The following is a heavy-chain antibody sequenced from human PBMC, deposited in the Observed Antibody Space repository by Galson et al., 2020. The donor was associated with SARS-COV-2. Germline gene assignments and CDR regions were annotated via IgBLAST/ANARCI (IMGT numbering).Heavy chain of an antibody. CDR3: ARRRVQLWFFDY. J-gene: IGHJ4*02. D-gene: IGHD5-18*01. V-gene: IGHV4-39*01. Sequence: VETSETLSLTCTVSGGSISSSSYYWGWIRQPPGKGLEWIGSIYYSGSTYYNPSLKSRVTISVDTSKNQFSLKLSSVTAADTAVYYCARRRVQLWFFDYWGQGTLVTVSS. CDR1: GGSISSSSYY. CDR2: IYYSGST.